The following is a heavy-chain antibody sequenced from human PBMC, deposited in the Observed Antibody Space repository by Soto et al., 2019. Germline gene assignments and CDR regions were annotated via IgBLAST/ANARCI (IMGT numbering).Heavy chain of an antibody. J-gene: IGHJ4*02. V-gene: IGHV4-34*01. D-gene: IGHD6-13*01. CDR3: ARGPIAAAGDY. Sequence: SDTLSLTCALDSPSFTGYYWSWISQPPGKGLEWIGEINHSGSTNYNPSLKSRVTISVDTSKNQFSLKLSSVTAADTAVYYCARGPIAAAGDYWGQGTLVTVS. CDR1: SPSFTGYY. CDR2: INHSGST.